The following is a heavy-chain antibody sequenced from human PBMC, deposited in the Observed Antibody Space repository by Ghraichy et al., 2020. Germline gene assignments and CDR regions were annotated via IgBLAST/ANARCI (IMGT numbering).Heavy chain of an antibody. J-gene: IGHJ4*02. V-gene: IGHV4-34*01. Sequence: SETLSLTCAVYGGSFSGYYWSWIRQPPGKGLEWIGEINHSGSTNYNPSLKSRVTISVDTSKNQFSLKLSSVTAADTAVYYCAGHTVAGTTKIDYWGQGTLVTVSS. D-gene: IGHD6-19*01. CDR3: AGHTVAGTTKIDY. CDR1: GGSFSGYY. CDR2: INHSGST.